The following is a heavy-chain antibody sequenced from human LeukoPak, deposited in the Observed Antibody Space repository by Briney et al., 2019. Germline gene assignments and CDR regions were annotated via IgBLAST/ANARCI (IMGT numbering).Heavy chain of an antibody. Sequence: ASVKVSCKASGYTFTKYYMNWVRQAPGQGLEWMGSINPSDGSTSYAQKFQGRVTMTRDTSTSTVYMELSSLRSDDTAVYYCAVGYCSGGSCSASGYWGQGTLVTVSS. V-gene: IGHV1-46*01. CDR1: GYTFTKYY. CDR2: INPSDGST. D-gene: IGHD2-15*01. J-gene: IGHJ4*02. CDR3: AVGYCSGGSCSASGY.